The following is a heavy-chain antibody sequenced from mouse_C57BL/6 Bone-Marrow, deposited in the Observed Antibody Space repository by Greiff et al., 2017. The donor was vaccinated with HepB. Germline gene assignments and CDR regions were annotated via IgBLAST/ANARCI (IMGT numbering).Heavy chain of an antibody. J-gene: IGHJ3*01. CDR1: GYTFTSYW. CDR2: IHPNSGST. D-gene: IGHD2-4*01. CDR3: ARGGLRRGAWFAY. Sequence: QVQLQQPGAELVKPGASVKLSCKASGYTFTSYWMHWVKQRPGQGLEWIGMIHPNSGSTNYNEKFKGKATLTADKSSSTAYMQFSSLTSEDSAIYYCARGGLRRGAWFAYWGQGTLVTVSA. V-gene: IGHV1-64*01.